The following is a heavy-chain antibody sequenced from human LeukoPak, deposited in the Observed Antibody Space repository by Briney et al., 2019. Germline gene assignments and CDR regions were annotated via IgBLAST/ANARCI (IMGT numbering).Heavy chain of an antibody. CDR3: AKFRGSSSNYYGMDV. J-gene: IGHJ6*02. Sequence: PGGSLRLSCAASGFTFSSYAMSWVRHAPGKGLEWVSAISGSGHNTYYADSVKGRFTISRDNSKDTLFLQLNSLRAEDTAVYYCAKFRGSSSNYYGMDVWGQGTTVTVSS. CDR1: GFTFSSYA. D-gene: IGHD6-6*01. CDR2: ISGSGHNT. V-gene: IGHV3-23*01.